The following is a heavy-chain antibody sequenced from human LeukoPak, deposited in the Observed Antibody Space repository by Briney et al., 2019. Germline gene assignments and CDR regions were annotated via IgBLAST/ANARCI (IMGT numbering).Heavy chain of an antibody. D-gene: IGHD2-2*01. CDR3: AKDRGDIVVVPAAILDY. CDR2: IRYDGSNK. J-gene: IGHJ4*02. V-gene: IGHV3-30*02. Sequence: GGSLRLSCAASGFTFSSYGMHWVRQAPGKGLEWVAFIRYDGSNKYYADSVKGRFTISRDNSKNTLYLQMNSLRAEDTAVYYCAKDRGDIVVVPAAILDYWGQGTLVTVSS. CDR1: GFTFSSYG.